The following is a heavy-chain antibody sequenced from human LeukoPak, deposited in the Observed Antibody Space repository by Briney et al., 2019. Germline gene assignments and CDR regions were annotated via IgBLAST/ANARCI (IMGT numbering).Heavy chain of an antibody. J-gene: IGHJ3*02. Sequence: GGSLRLSCAASGFTFSSYSMNWVRQAPGKGLEWVSSISSSSSYIYYADSVKGRFTISRDNAKNSLYLQMNSLRAEDTAVYYCAKEDGYNSGDAFDIWGQGTMVTVSS. V-gene: IGHV3-21*01. D-gene: IGHD5-12*01. CDR3: AKEDGYNSGDAFDI. CDR2: ISSSSSYI. CDR1: GFTFSSYS.